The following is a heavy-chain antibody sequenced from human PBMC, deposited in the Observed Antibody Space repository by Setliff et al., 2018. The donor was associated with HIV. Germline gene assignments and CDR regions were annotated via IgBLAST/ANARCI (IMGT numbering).Heavy chain of an antibody. V-gene: IGHV1-18*01. J-gene: IGHJ3*01. Sequence: ASVKVSCKASGYIFTNQYITWVRQAPGQGLEWMGWISPHNGNTKYGEKFQARVTMTADTSTTAAYMELRSLASDDTAMYYCAKGYTWSVVGALDVWGQGTRVTVSS. D-gene: IGHD1-1*01. CDR3: AKGYTWSVVGALDV. CDR1: GYIFTNQY. CDR2: ISPHNGNT.